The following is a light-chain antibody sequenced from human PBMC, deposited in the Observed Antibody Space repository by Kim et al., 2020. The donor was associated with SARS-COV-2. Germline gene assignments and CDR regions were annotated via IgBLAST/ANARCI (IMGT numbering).Light chain of an antibody. V-gene: IGKV3-20*01. CDR2: GAS. CDR1: QSVSSSY. Sequence: LSPGGRDTPSCRARQSVSSSYLAWYQQKPGQAPRLLIYGASSRATGIPDRFSGSGSGTDFTLTISRLEPEDFALYYCQQYGSSLYTFGQGTKLEI. CDR3: QQYGSSLYT. J-gene: IGKJ2*01.